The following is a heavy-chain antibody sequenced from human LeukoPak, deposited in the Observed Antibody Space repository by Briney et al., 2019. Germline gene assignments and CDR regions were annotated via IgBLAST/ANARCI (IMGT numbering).Heavy chain of an antibody. CDR1: RYTFTGYY. D-gene: IGHD3-22*01. CDR2: INPNSGGT. J-gene: IGHJ5*02. Sequence: ASVKVSCKASRYTFTGYYMHWVRQAPGQGLEWMGWINPNSGGTNYAQKFQGRVTMNRDTSISTAYMELSRLRSDDTVVYYCARELNGYYYDSSGYRFDPWGQGTLVTVSS. V-gene: IGHV1-2*02. CDR3: ARELNGYYYDSSGYRFDP.